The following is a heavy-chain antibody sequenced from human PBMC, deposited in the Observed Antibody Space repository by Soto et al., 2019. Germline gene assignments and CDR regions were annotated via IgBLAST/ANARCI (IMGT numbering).Heavy chain of an antibody. Sequence: WIRQPPGKGLEWIGEINHSGSTNYNPSLKSRVTISVDTSKNQFSLKLSSVTAADTAVYYCARGIPVLRYFDWSPSRYYYGMDVWGQGTTVTVSS. D-gene: IGHD3-9*01. CDR2: INHSGST. V-gene: IGHV4-34*01. CDR3: ARGIPVLRYFDWSPSRYYYGMDV. J-gene: IGHJ6*02.